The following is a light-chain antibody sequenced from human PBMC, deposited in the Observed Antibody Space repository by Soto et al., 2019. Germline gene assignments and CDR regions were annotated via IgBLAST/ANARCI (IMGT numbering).Light chain of an antibody. J-gene: IGKJ4*01. CDR1: QNVYNN. V-gene: IGKV3-15*01. CDR2: AAS. CDR3: QQCRNWPLT. Sequence: EIVMTQSPATLSVSPGEGATLSCKASQNVYNNLAWYQQSPGQPPRLLIYAASTRATGISPRFRGSGYGTEFTLTISSLQSEDFAVYFCQQCRNWPLTVGGGTKVDIK.